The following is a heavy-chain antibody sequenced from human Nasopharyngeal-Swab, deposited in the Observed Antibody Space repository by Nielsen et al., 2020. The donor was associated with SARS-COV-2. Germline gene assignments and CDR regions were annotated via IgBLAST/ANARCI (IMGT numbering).Heavy chain of an antibody. V-gene: IGHV1-2*06. CDR1: GYTFTGYY. CDR2: INPNSGGT. CDR3: ARAAPGRSYYFDY. Sequence: ASLMVSCYASGYTFTGYYMHWLRQAPGQGLEWIGRINPNSGGTNYAQKFQGRVTMTRDTSISTAYMELSRLRSDDTAVYYCARAAPGRSYYFDYWGQGTLVTVSS. J-gene: IGHJ4*02.